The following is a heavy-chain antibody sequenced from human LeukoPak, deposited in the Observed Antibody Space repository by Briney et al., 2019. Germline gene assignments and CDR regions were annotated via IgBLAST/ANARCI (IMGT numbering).Heavy chain of an antibody. V-gene: IGHV3-23*01. CDR1: GFTFSSYA. D-gene: IGHD6-13*01. Sequence: SGGSLRLSCAASGFTFSSYAMSWVRQAPGKGLEWVSAISGSGGSTYYADSMKGRFTISRDNSKNTVYLQMNSLRADDTAVYYCAKDLRGEDHSSWFSDWGQGTLVTVSS. CDR2: ISGSGGST. J-gene: IGHJ4*02. CDR3: AKDLRGEDHSSWFSD.